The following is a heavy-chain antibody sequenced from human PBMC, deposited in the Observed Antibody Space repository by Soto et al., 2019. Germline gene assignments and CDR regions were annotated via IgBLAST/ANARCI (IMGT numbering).Heavy chain of an antibody. J-gene: IGHJ6*02. CDR1: GGSFSGYY. CDR3: ARDQKAPYYYYYGMDV. Sequence: SETLSLTCAVYGGSFSGYYWSWILQPPWKGLEWIGEINHSGSTNYNPSLKSRVTISVDTSKNQFSLKLSSVTAADTAVYYCARDQKAPYYYYYGMDVWGQGTTVTVSS. D-gene: IGHD2-2*01. CDR2: INHSGST. V-gene: IGHV4-34*01.